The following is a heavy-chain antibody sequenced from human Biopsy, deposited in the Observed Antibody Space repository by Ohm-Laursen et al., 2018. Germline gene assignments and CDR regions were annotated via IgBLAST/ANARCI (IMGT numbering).Heavy chain of an antibody. D-gene: IGHD1-1*01. Sequence: SLRLSCAASGFTFSTYVMTWVRQAPGKGLEWVSGITGSGRTTYYADSVKGRFTTSRDNSKNTVYLQMNGLRAEDTAVYYCAKGRVGNSGSLDIWGHGTMVTVSS. CDR3: AKGRVGNSGSLDI. CDR2: ITGSGRTT. V-gene: IGHV3-23*01. CDR1: GFTFSTYV. J-gene: IGHJ3*02.